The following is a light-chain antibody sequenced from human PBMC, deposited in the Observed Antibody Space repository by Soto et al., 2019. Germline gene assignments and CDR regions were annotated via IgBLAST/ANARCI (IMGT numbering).Light chain of an antibody. J-gene: IGKJ1*01. V-gene: IGKV3-15*01. CDR2: GAS. Sequence: EIVRTQSPATLSVSPGERATLSCRASQSVSSNLAWYQQKPGQAPRLLIYGASTRATGIPTRFSGSGSGTDFTLTISSLQSEDFAVYYCQQYKNCHRTFAQGPTVEIK. CDR1: QSVSSN. CDR3: QQYKNCHRT.